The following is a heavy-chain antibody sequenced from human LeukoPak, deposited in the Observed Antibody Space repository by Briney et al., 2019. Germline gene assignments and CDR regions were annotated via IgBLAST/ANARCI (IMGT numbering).Heavy chain of an antibody. Sequence: GGSLRLSCAASGFTFSSYWMHWVRQAPGKGLVWVSRINSDGSSTSYADSVKGRFTISRDNAKNTLYLQMNSLRAEGTAVYYCARAGDYGDYHFDYWGQGTLVTVSS. J-gene: IGHJ4*02. CDR2: INSDGSST. CDR3: ARAGDYGDYHFDY. CDR1: GFTFSSYW. V-gene: IGHV3-74*01. D-gene: IGHD4-17*01.